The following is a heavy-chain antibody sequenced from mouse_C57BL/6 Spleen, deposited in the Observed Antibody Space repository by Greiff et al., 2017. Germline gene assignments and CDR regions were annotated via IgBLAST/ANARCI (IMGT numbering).Heavy chain of an antibody. CDR1: GISITTGNYR. Sequence: EVQLQQSGPGLVKPSQTVFLTCTVTGISITTGNYRWSWIRQFPGNKLEWIGYISYSGTITYNPSLTSRTTLTRDTPKNQFFLEMNSLTAEDTATYYCAREGTGWYFDVWGTGTTVTVSS. CDR3: AREGTGWYFDV. J-gene: IGHJ1*03. V-gene: IGHV3-5*01. D-gene: IGHD3-3*01. CDR2: ISYSGTI.